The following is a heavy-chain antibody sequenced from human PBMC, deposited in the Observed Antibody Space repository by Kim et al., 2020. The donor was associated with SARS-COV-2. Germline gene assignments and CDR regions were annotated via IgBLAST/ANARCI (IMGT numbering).Heavy chain of an antibody. CDR3: AREGALDDDYGDENPWVSSYYYYGMDV. CDR1: GYTFTSYA. D-gene: IGHD4-17*01. J-gene: IGHJ6*02. V-gene: IGHV1-3*01. Sequence: ASVKVSCKASGYTFTSYAMHWVRQAPGQRLEWMGWINAGNGNTKYSQKFQGRVTITRDTSASTAYMELSSLRSEDTAVYYCAREGALDDDYGDENPWVSSYYYYGMDVWGQGTTVTVSS. CDR2: INAGNGNT.